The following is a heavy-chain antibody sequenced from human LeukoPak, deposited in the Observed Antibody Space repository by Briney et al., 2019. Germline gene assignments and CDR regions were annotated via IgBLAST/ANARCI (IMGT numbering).Heavy chain of an antibody. J-gene: IGHJ4*02. V-gene: IGHV3-21*01. CDR1: GFIFDSYS. Sequence: GGSLRLSCVASGFIFDSYSINWVRQAPGKGLEWVSSISSSSDYIYYGDSVKGRFTISRDNARNSVFLQMNSLRAEDTAVYYCARDLQSGLGRRFDYWGQGTLVTVSS. D-gene: IGHD3-10*01. CDR2: ISSSSDYI. CDR3: ARDLQSGLGRRFDY.